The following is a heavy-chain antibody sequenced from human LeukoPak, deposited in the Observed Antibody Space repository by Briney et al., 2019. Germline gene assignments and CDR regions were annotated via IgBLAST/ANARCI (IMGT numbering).Heavy chain of an antibody. J-gene: IGHJ4*02. D-gene: IGHD3-22*01. CDR2: IYSGGNT. CDR3: ARKTDSGGQGDY. Sequence: GGSLRLPCAAFGFTVSVNYMSWVRQAPGKGLECVSVIYSGGNTYYADSVKGRFTTSRDNSKNTLYLQMNSLRAEDTAVYYCARKTDSGGQGDYWGPGTLVTVSS. CDR1: GFTVSVNY. V-gene: IGHV3-66*01.